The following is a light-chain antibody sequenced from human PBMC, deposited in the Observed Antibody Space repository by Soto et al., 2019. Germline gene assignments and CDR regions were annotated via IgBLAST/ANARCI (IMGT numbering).Light chain of an antibody. Sequence: EIVLTQSPGTLSLSPGERATLSCRASQSVSSSYLAWYQQKPGQPPRLLISDASSRATGIPDRFSGSGSGTDLTLTISSLEPEDFAVYYCQHYGRSPPSWTFGQGTKVEIK. J-gene: IGKJ1*01. V-gene: IGKV3-20*01. CDR3: QHYGRSPPSWT. CDR1: QSVSSSY. CDR2: DAS.